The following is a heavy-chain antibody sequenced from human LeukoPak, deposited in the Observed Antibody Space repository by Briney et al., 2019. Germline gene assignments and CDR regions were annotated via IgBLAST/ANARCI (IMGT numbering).Heavy chain of an antibody. V-gene: IGHV3-23*01. J-gene: IGHJ5*02. CDR2: ISGSGGST. D-gene: IGHD2-15*01. CDR3: AKDPQTVVVAATLWFDP. Sequence: PGGSLRLSCAASGFTFSSYAMSWVRQAPGKGLEWVSAISGSGGSTYYADSVKGRFTISRDNSKNTLYPQMNSLRAGDTAVYYCAKDPQTVVVAATLWFDPWGQGTLVTVSS. CDR1: GFTFSSYA.